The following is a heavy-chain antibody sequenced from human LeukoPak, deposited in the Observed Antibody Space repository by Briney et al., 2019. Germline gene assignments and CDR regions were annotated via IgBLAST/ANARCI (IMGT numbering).Heavy chain of an antibody. CDR2: ISYDGSNK. V-gene: IGHV3-30*04. J-gene: IGHJ4*02. CDR3: AKGSGYDSGVLDY. Sequence: PGGSLRLSCAASGFTFSNYAMHWVRQAPGKGLEWVAVISYDGSNKYYADSVKGRFTISRDNSKNTLYLQMNSLRAEDTALYYCAKGSGYDSGVLDYWGQGTLVTVSS. CDR1: GFTFSNYA. D-gene: IGHD5-12*01.